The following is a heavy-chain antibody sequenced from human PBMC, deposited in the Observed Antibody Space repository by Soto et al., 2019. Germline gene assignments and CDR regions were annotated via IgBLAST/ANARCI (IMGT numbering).Heavy chain of an antibody. J-gene: IGHJ4*02. CDR2: ISGSGGST. D-gene: IGHD6-19*01. CDR1: GFTFSSYA. CDR3: AKDLGSSGWYGGSDYFDY. Sequence: PGGSLRLSCAASGFTFSSYAMSWVRQAPGKGLEWVSAISGSGGSTYYADSVKGRFTISRDNSKNTLYLQMNSLRAEDTAVYYCAKDLGSSGWYGGSDYFDYWGQGTLVTVSS. V-gene: IGHV3-23*01.